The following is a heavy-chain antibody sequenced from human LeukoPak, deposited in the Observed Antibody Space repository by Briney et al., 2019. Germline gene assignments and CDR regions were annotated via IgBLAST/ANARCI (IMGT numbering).Heavy chain of an antibody. Sequence: MSSETLSLTCTVSGGLIGSGFYWSWIRQPAGKGLEWIGRIYTSGITNYNPYLKSRVTISADTSKNQFFLKLSSVTAADTAVYYCARVPGVPSSSIVHGFDIWGQGTSVTVSS. V-gene: IGHV4-61*02. CDR1: GGLIGSGFY. J-gene: IGHJ3*02. CDR3: ARVPGVPSSSIVHGFDI. CDR2: IYTSGIT. D-gene: IGHD6-6*01.